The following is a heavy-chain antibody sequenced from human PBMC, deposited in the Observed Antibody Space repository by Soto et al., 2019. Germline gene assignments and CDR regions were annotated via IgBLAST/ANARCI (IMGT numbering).Heavy chain of an antibody. V-gene: IGHV3-74*01. CDR1: GFTFSSYW. D-gene: IGHD3-10*01. Sequence: EVQLVESGGGLVLPGGSLRLSCAASGFTFSSYWMQWVRQAPGKGLVWVSRINSDGSSTNYADSVKGRFTTSRDNAKNTLYLQMNSLRAEDTAVYYCARDSARGVPYFDYWGQGSLVTVSS. CDR3: ARDSARGVPYFDY. J-gene: IGHJ4*02. CDR2: INSDGSST.